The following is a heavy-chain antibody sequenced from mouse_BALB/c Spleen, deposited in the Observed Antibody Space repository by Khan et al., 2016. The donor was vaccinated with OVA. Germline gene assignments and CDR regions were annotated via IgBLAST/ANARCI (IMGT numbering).Heavy chain of an antibody. V-gene: IGHV1-87*01. CDR2: IYPGIGDT. Sequence: QVQLKQSGAELARPGASVKLSCKASGYTFTSYWMQWVKQRPGQGLEWIGAIYPGIGDTRYTPKFRGKATLTADKSSTTAYMQLSSLASEDSAVYYCARTGGTYDGYFGYFDVWGAGTTVTVSS. D-gene: IGHD2-3*01. CDR3: ARTGGTYDGYFGYFDV. J-gene: IGHJ1*01. CDR1: GYTFTSYW.